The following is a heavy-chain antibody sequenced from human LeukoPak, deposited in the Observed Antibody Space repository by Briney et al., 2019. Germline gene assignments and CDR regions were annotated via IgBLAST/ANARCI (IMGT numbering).Heavy chain of an antibody. CDR3: ARGRKDIVVHRGYYFDY. V-gene: IGHV4-34*01. J-gene: IGHJ4*02. Sequence: KPSETLSLTCAVYGRSFSGYYWSWIRQPPGKGLEWIGEINHSGSTNYNPSLKSRVTISVDTSKNQFSLKLSSVTAADTAVYYCARGRKDIVVHRGYYFDYWGQGTLVTVSS. CDR2: INHSGST. D-gene: IGHD2-2*01. CDR1: GRSFSGYY.